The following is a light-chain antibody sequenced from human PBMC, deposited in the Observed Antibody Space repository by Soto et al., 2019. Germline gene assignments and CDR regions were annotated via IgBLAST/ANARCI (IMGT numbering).Light chain of an antibody. CDR2: AAS. Sequence: DIQITQSPSSLSASIGDRVTITCRASQSISNSLNWYQQKPGKAPNLLIYAASNLQSGVPSRFSGSGSGTDFTLTISSLQPEDFATYYCQQSYSTPRTFGQGTKLEIK. CDR3: QQSYSTPRT. J-gene: IGKJ2*01. V-gene: IGKV1-39*01. CDR1: QSISNS.